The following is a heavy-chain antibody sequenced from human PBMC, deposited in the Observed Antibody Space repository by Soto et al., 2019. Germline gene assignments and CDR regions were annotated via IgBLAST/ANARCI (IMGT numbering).Heavy chain of an antibody. CDR1: GYTFTVYY. CDR2: INPNSGGT. CDR3: ARDMRTYYYDSSGYWFDP. D-gene: IGHD3-22*01. Sequence: ASVKVSCKASGYTFTVYYMHWVRQAAGQGLVWMGWINPNSGGTNYAQKFQGRVTMTRDTSISTAYMELSRLRSDDTAVYYCARDMRTYYYDSSGYWFDPWGQGTLVTVSS. J-gene: IGHJ5*02. V-gene: IGHV1-2*02.